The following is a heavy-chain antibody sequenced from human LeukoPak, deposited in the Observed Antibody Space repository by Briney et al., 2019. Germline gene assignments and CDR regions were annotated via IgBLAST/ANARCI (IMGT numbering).Heavy chain of an antibody. D-gene: IGHD3-16*02. Sequence: TSETLSLTCTVSGGSISSYYWSWIRQPPGKGLEWIGEINHSGSTNYNPSLKSRVTISVDTSKNQFSLKLSSVTAADTAVYYCARVGRGYHQNYFDYWGQGTLVTVSS. CDR1: GGSISSYY. V-gene: IGHV4-34*01. J-gene: IGHJ4*02. CDR3: ARVGRGYHQNYFDY. CDR2: INHSGST.